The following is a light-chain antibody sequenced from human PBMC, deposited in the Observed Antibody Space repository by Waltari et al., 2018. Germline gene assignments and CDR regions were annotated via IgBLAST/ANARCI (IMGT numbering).Light chain of an antibody. CDR2: DVT. CDR3: CSYAGSYSWL. J-gene: IGLJ3*02. CDR1: SRDGGNYNF. Sequence: QSALTQPRSVSGSPGLSVTISCVGISRDGGNYNFVSRFQHHPGKAPKLLIFDVTKRPSGVPDRFSASKSGNTASLTISGLQSEDEADYYCCSYAGSYSWLFGGGTKVTVL. V-gene: IGLV2-11*01.